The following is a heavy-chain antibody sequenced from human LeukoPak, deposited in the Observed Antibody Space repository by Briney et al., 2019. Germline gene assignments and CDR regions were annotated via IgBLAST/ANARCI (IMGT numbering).Heavy chain of an antibody. J-gene: IGHJ4*02. Sequence: GGSLRLSCAASGFTFSSYSMNWVRQAPGKGPEWVSSISSSSSYIYYADSVKGRFAISRDNAKNSLYLQMNSLRAEDTAVYYCARGPRWVVVPAAIVSWGQGTLVTVSS. CDR1: GFTFSSYS. CDR3: ARGPRWVVVPAAIVS. D-gene: IGHD2-2*02. CDR2: ISSSSSYI. V-gene: IGHV3-21*01.